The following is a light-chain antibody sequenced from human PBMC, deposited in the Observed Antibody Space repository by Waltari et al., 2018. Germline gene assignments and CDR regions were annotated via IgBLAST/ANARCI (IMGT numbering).Light chain of an antibody. CDR1: SGDIGSYNL. Sequence: QSALTQPASMSGSPGQSITISCTGNSGDIGSYNLVSWYQQHPGKAPKVMIDEVSKRPSGVSNRFSGSKSDNTASLTISGLQAEDEADYYCCSYAGSSILVFGGGTKLTVL. V-gene: IGLV2-23*02. CDR3: CSYAGSSILV. J-gene: IGLJ3*02. CDR2: EVS.